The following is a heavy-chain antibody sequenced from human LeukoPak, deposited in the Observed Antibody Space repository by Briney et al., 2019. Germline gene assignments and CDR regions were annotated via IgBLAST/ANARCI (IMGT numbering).Heavy chain of an antibody. J-gene: IGHJ4*02. D-gene: IGHD3-22*01. CDR3: AKGAPKVYSDSSGYYVSYDY. Sequence: GRSLSLSCAASGFNFDDYAMYWVRQAPGKGLEFVSGISWNSGTIGYTDSVKGRFTISRDNAKNSLYLQMNSLRAEDTALYYCAKGAPKVYSDSSGYYVSYDYWGQGTLVTVSS. CDR1: GFNFDDYA. CDR2: ISWNSGTI. V-gene: IGHV3-9*01.